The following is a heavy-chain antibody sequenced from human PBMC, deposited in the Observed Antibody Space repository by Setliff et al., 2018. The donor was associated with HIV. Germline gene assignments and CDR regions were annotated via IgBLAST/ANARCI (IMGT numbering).Heavy chain of an antibody. Sequence: SETLSLTCSVSGGSLISGGYYWSWIRQHPGKGLEWIGYVYYTGKTYYNPSLESRISMSVDTSKNQFSLKLTPVTAADTAIYYCARDLTSNSNCFEPWGQGTQVTVTS. CDR3: ARDLTSNSNCFEP. V-gene: IGHV4-31*03. J-gene: IGHJ5*02. D-gene: IGHD4-4*01. CDR2: VYYTGKT. CDR1: GGSLISGGYY.